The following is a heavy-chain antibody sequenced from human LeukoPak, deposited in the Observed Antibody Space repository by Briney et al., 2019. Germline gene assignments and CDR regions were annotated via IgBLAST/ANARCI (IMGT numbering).Heavy chain of an antibody. J-gene: IGHJ4*02. D-gene: IGHD3-9*01. V-gene: IGHV3-23*01. CDR1: GFPFSSYA. Sequence: GGSLRLSCAASGFPFSSYAMRWVRQSPGKGLEWVSAISGGNGNTYYAYYADSVRGRVTISRDSSKNTLYLQMNSLRAEDTAVYYCAKFYDILTGYFDYWGQGTLVTVSS. CDR3: AKFYDILTGYFDY. CDR2: ISGGNGNTYYA.